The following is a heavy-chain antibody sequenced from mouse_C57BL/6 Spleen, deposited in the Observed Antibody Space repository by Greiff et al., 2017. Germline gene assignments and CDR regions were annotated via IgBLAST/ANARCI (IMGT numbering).Heavy chain of an antibody. D-gene: IGHD1-1*01. CDR2: IDPSDSYT. CDR3: ASERSTTVVATYYFDY. J-gene: IGHJ2*01. CDR1: GYTFTSYW. Sequence: QVQLQQPGAELVKPGASVKLSCKASGYTFTSYWMQWVKQRPGQGLEWIGEIDPSDSYTNYNQKFKGKATLTVDTSSSTAYMQLSSLTSEDSAVYYCASERSTTVVATYYFDYWGQGTTLTVSS. V-gene: IGHV1-50*01.